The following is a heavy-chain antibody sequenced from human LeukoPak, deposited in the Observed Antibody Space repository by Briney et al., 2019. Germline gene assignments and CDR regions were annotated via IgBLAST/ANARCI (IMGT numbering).Heavy chain of an antibody. D-gene: IGHD6-13*01. CDR2: ISGSGGNT. CDR3: AKGGYSSSWYLALTFDY. CDR1: GFTFSSYA. V-gene: IGHV3-23*01. J-gene: IGHJ4*02. Sequence: GGSLRLSCAASGFTFSSYAMSWVRQAPGKGLEWVSAISGSGGNTYYADSVKGRFTISRDNSKNTLYLQMNSLRAKDTAVYYCAKGGYSSSWYLALTFDYWGQGTLVTVSS.